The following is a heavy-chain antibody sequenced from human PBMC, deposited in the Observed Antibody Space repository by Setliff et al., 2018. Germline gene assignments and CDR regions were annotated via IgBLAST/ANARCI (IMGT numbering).Heavy chain of an antibody. V-gene: IGHV4-61*09. CDR2: FHTGGAT. CDR1: GGSISSGGFY. Sequence: SETLSLTCSVSGGSISSGGFYWSWIRQSAGRGLEWIGHFHTGGATDYNLSLKSRVTISLDSSKNQFSLRLSSVTAADAAVYFCARESATIGEFPLYYVDKWGQGIPVTVS. D-gene: IGHD3-10*01. CDR3: ARESATIGEFPLYYVDK. J-gene: IGHJ4*02.